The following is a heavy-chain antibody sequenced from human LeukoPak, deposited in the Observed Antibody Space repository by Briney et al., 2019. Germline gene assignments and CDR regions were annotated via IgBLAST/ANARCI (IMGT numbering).Heavy chain of an antibody. V-gene: IGHV3-48*02. CDR1: GFTFSSYS. Sequence: GGSLRLSCAASGFTFSSYSMNWLRQAPGRGLEGVSYIMSGSSGIFYADSVRGRFTISRDNAENSLYLQMNSLTDEDTAVYYCARDHNWGFDYWGQGILVTVSS. J-gene: IGHJ4*02. CDR3: ARDHNWGFDY. D-gene: IGHD7-27*01. CDR2: IMSGSSGI.